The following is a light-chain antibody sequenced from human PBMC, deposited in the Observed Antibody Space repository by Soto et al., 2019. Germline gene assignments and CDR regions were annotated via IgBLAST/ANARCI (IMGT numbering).Light chain of an antibody. CDR1: QDIGNF. Sequence: DIQMTQSPSSLSASVGDTVTITCRASQDIGNFFAWFQQKPGTAPKSLISAASSLQSGVPSKFSVSGSGTDMNLTINSLQPEDVATYYCQQYHSWPATFGGGTKVEI. V-gene: IGKV1-16*02. CDR2: AAS. J-gene: IGKJ4*01. CDR3: QQYHSWPAT.